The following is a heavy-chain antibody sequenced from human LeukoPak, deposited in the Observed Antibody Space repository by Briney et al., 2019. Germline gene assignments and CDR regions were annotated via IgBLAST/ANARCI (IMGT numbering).Heavy chain of an antibody. CDR3: ARGTNDFWSGYSVEGNPPTYAPDY. J-gene: IGHJ4*02. D-gene: IGHD3-3*01. CDR1: GYTFTSYG. Sequence: KPGASVKVSCKASGYTFTSYGISWVRQAPGQGLEWMGWISAYNGNTNYAQKLQGRVTMTTDTSTSTAYMELRSLRSDDTAVYYCARGTNDFWSGYSVEGNPPTYAPDYWGQGTLVTVSS. CDR2: ISAYNGNT. V-gene: IGHV1-18*01.